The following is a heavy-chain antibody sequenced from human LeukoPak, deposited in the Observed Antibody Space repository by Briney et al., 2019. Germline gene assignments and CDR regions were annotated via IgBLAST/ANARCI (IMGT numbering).Heavy chain of an antibody. Sequence: GGSLRLSCVTSGFTFTNHWMSWVRQAPGKGLEWVANIREDGGHTNYVDSVKGRFTISRDNSKNTLYLQMNSLRAEDTAVYYCAKPLRWTQGYFDYWGQGTLVTVSS. D-gene: IGHD5-18*01. V-gene: IGHV3-7*03. J-gene: IGHJ4*02. CDR1: GFTFTNHW. CDR3: AKPLRWTQGYFDY. CDR2: IREDGGHT.